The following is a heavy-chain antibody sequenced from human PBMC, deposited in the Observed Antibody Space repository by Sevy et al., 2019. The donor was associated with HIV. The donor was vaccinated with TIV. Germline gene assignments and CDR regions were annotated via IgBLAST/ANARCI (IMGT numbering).Heavy chain of an antibody. J-gene: IGHJ4*02. Sequence: SETLSLTCSVSGGSMNIYYWSWIRQPPGKRLEWIGFTYYSGTTNYNPSLKSRVTISIDTSKNQFSLKLSSVTAADTAVYYCGRVGFNWNDVDYWGQGILVIVSS. D-gene: IGHD1-20*01. CDR3: GRVGFNWNDVDY. CDR2: TYYSGTT. V-gene: IGHV4-59*01. CDR1: GGSMNIYY.